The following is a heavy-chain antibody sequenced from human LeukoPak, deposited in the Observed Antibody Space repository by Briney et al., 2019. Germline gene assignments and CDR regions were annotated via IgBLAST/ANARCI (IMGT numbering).Heavy chain of an antibody. J-gene: IGHJ4*02. CDR3: APTAEAYTSWWKV. Sequence: GASVKVSCKASGYKFTDDYMHWVRQAPGQGLEFMGWINPDSGFANYALKFKGRVTMTRDTSISTAYLEVRSLTSDDTAVYYCAPTAEAYTSWWKVWGQGTLVTVSS. V-gene: IGHV1-2*02. CDR2: INPDSGFA. D-gene: IGHD3-16*01. CDR1: GYKFTDDY.